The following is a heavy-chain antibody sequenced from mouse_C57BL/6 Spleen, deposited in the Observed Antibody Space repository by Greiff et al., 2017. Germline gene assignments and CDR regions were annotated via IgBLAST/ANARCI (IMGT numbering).Heavy chain of an antibody. CDR2: IWRGGST. D-gene: IGHD2-2*01. V-gene: IGHV2-5*01. CDR3: AKNWGLGSLYAMGD. J-gene: IGHJ4*01. CDR1: GFSLTSYG. Sequence: VKVVESGPGLVQPSQCLSITCTVSGFSLTSYGVHWVRQSPGKGLEWLGVIWRGGSTDYNAAFMSRLSITKDNSKSQVFFKMNSLQADDTAIYYCAKNWGLGSLYAMGDWGQGASVTVSS.